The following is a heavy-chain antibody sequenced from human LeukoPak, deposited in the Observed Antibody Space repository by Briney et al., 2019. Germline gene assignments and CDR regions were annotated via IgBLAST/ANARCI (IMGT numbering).Heavy chain of an antibody. CDR1: GGSISSYY. J-gene: IGHJ2*01. CDR2: IYYSGSA. CDR3: ARGEGWGYWYFDL. V-gene: IGHV4-59*01. Sequence: SETLSLTCTVSGGSISSYYWSWIRQPPGKGLEWIGSIYYSGSANYNPSLKSRVTISVDTSKEHFSLNLSSVTAADTAVYYCARGEGWGYWYFDLWGRGTLVTVSS. D-gene: IGHD3-16*01.